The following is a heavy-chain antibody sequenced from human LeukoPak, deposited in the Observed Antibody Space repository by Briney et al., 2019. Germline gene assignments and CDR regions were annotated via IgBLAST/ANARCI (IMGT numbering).Heavy chain of an antibody. J-gene: IGHJ4*02. D-gene: IGHD1-1*01. CDR2: IYPSNSDT. V-gene: IGHV5-51*01. Sequence: GESLKISCTGSGYSFTTYWIAWVRQMPGKGLEWMGIIYPSNSDTRVSPSFQGQVTFSADTSISTAYLQWSSLQASDTAMYYCARRVSQTGPPFDYWGQGTLVTVSS. CDR3: ARRVSQTGPPFDY. CDR1: GYSFTTYW.